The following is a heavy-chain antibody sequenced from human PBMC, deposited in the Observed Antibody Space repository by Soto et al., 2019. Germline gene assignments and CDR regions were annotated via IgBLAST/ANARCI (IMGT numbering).Heavy chain of an antibody. CDR2: MNPNSGNT. J-gene: IGHJ3*02. CDR1: GYTFTSYD. D-gene: IGHD3-3*01. CDR3: AANTDYDFWSGYYSQSDAFDI. Sequence: VASVKVSCKASGYTFTSYDINWVRQATGQGLEWMGWMNPNSGNTGYAQKLQGRVTMTRNTSISTAYMELSSLRSEDTAVYYCAANTDYDFWSGYYSQSDAFDIWGQGTMVTVSS. V-gene: IGHV1-8*01.